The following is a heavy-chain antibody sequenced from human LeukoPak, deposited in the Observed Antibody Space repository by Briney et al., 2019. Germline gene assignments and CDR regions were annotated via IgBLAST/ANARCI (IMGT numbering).Heavy chain of an antibody. V-gene: IGHV3-7*01. CDR2: VKQDGSER. CDR1: GFSMSVYW. Sequence: PGGSPRLSCEASGFSMSVYWMSWVRQAPGKGLEWVGNVKQDGSERNYVDSVKGRFTISRDSAKKSLYLQMNSLRAEDTAVYYCTRDWGAYYHFLDYCVHRTLVTVSS. J-gene: IGHJ4*01. CDR3: TRDWGAYYHFLDY. D-gene: IGHD3-22*01.